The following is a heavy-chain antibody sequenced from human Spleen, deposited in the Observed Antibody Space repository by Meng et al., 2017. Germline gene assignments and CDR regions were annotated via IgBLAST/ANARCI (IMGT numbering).Heavy chain of an antibody. V-gene: IGHV4-61*02. CDR2: IYTGGTT. CDR1: GGSVSSGSYY. CDR3: ARENNVSAGGIDY. Sequence: SETLSLTCTVSGGSVSSGSYYWSWIRQPAGKGLEWIGRIYTGGTTIYNPSLKSRVTISLDTSKNQVSLKLSSVTAADTAIYYCARENNVSAGGIDYWGQGTLVTVSS. D-gene: IGHD6-13*01. J-gene: IGHJ4*02.